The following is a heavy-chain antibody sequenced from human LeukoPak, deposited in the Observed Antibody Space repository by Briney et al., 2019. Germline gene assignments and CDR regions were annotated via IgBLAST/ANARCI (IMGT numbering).Heavy chain of an antibody. CDR1: GFTFEDIG. D-gene: IGHD3-10*01. CDR2: LNWNGGST. Sequence: GGSLRLSRAASGFTFEDIGMSWVRQAPGKGLEWVSGLNWNGGSTGYAASVKGRFTISRDNARNSLYLQMNSLRTDDTAVYYCATHSYYYGSGRYPHDLDYWGQGTLVTVSA. CDR3: ATHSYYYGSGRYPHDLDY. V-gene: IGHV3-20*04. J-gene: IGHJ4*02.